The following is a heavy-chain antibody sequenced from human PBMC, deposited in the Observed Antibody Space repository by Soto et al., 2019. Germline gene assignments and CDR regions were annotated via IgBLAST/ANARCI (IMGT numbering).Heavy chain of an antibody. V-gene: IGHV3-48*01. CDR1: GFTFSSYS. J-gene: IGHJ4*02. CDR2: ISSSSSTI. D-gene: IGHD3-9*01. Sequence: GGSLRLSCAASGFTFSSYSMNWVRQAPGKGLEWVSYISSSSSTIYYADSVKGRFTISRDNAKNSLYLQMNSLRAEDTAVYYFARVYYDILTGYRSSVGPSDYWGQGTLVTVSS. CDR3: ARVYYDILTGYRSSVGPSDY.